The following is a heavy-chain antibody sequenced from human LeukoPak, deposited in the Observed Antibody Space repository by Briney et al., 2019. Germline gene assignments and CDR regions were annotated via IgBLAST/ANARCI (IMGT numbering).Heavy chain of an antibody. CDR2: ISGSGGST. Sequence: GWSLRLSCAASGLTFSSYAISWVRQAPGKGLEWVSAISGSGGSTYYADSVKGRFTISRDNSKNTLYLQMNSLRAEDTAVYYCARAKPKNMVRGLIMRRESRYYFDYWGQGTLVTVSS. CDR3: ARAKPKNMVRGLIMRRESRYYFDY. D-gene: IGHD3-10*01. CDR1: GLTFSSYA. J-gene: IGHJ4*02. V-gene: IGHV3-23*01.